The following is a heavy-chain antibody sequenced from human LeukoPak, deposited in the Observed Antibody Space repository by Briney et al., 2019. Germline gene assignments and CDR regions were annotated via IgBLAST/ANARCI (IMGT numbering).Heavy chain of an antibody. CDR1: GYTFSSYG. CDR2: ISAYNGNT. Sequence: ASVKVSCKASGYTFSSYGISWVRQAPGQGLEWMGWISAYNGNTDYAQKLQDRVTMTTDTSTSTAYMELRSLRSDDTAVYYCARDKGRYYGSASHFDYWGQGTLVTVSS. D-gene: IGHD3-10*01. J-gene: IGHJ4*02. V-gene: IGHV1-18*01. CDR3: ARDKGRYYGSASHFDY.